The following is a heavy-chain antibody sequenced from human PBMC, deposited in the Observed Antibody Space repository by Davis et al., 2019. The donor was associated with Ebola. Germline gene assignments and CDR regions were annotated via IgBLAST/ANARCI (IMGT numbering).Heavy chain of an antibody. D-gene: IGHD1-1*01. CDR3: ARAQFPTTSDH. CDR1: GYTFPNYD. V-gene: IGHV1-18*01. J-gene: IGHJ4*02. Sequence: ASVKVSCKASGYTFPNYDINWVRQAPGQGLEWMGWINPHNGNTNYAQNVQGRVIMTSDTATTTAYMEVGSLRSDDTAVYYCARAQFPTTSDHWGQGTLVTVSS. CDR2: INPHNGNT.